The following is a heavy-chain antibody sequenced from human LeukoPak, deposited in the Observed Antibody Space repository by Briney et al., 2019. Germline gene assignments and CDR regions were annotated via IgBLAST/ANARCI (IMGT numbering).Heavy chain of an antibody. D-gene: IGHD5-18*01. CDR1: GGSISSSRYS. CDR2: IYDSGST. V-gene: IGHV4-39*01. J-gene: IGHJ4*02. CDR3: ARVGFGGYSYGYVDF. Sequence: PSETLSLTCTVSGGSISSSRYSWGWIRQPPGKGLEWIGTIYDSGSTYYNPSLKSRVTISADTSKNQLSLRLSSVTAADTAVYYCARVGFGGYSYGYVDFWGQGTRSPSPQ.